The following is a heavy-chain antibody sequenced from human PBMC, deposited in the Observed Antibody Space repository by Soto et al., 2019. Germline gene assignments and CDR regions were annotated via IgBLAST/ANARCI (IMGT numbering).Heavy chain of an antibody. J-gene: IGHJ6*04. CDR1: GFTFSSYE. CDR2: ISSSGSTI. CDR3: ARGRNEYGESKRTRIMDV. Sequence: WGSLRLSCAASGFTFSSYEMNWFRQAPGKGLEWVSYISSSGSTIYYADSVKGRFTISRDNAKNSLYLQMNSLRAEDTAVYYCARGRNEYGESKRTRIMDVWGKGNTVTVCS. V-gene: IGHV3-48*03. D-gene: IGHD4-17*01.